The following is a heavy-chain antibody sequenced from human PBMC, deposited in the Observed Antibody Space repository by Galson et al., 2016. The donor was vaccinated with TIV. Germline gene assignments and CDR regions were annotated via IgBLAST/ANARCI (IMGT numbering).Heavy chain of an antibody. Sequence: QSGAEVKKPGESLKISCKGSGYSFTSYWIGWVRQMPGKGLEWMGIIYPGDSDTRYSPSFQGQVTITAHKSTRTAYLQWSSLKASDTAVYYCARRDSTGISNFDFWGQGTLVTVSS. CDR2: IYPGDSDT. V-gene: IGHV5-51*01. CDR3: ARRDSTGISNFDF. CDR1: GYSFTSYW. D-gene: IGHD3-22*01. J-gene: IGHJ4*02.